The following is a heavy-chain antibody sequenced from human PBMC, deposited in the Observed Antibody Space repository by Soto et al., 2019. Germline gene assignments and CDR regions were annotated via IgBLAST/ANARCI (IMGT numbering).Heavy chain of an antibody. Sequence: SETLSLTCAVSGDSIGTTHSYWAWIRQSPGKGLEWIGNIHYSGSTYYMPSLRSRVTLSVDTSKNQFSLRLTSVTAEDTAVYYCARHEGNGNVWPLDYWGQGILVTVSS. CDR1: GDSIGTTHSY. CDR3: ARHEGNGNVWPLDY. D-gene: IGHD2-8*01. J-gene: IGHJ4*02. V-gene: IGHV4-39*01. CDR2: IHYSGST.